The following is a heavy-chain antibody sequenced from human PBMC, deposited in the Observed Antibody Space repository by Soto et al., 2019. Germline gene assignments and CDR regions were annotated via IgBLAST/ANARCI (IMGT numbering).Heavy chain of an antibody. D-gene: IGHD3-3*01. CDR1: GYTITSCC. V-gene: IGHV5-51*01. J-gene: IGHJ6*02. CDR3: AASIFYYGMDV. CDR2: IYPGHSDT. Sequence: GESLNISCTGSGYTITSCCIGWVCLMRGKGLEWMGIIYPGHSDTKHDPSFQGKATISADQSITTASLQCSSLKAWDSEIYYCAASIFYYGMDVWGQGTTVTVSS.